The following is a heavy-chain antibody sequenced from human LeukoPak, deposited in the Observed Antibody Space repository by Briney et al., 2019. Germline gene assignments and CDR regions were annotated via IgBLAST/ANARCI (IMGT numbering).Heavy chain of an antibody. V-gene: IGHV1-2*02. J-gene: IGHJ4*02. CDR1: GYTFTGCY. CDR3: AREEDTAMVPFDY. D-gene: IGHD5-18*01. CDR2: INPNSGGT. Sequence: ASVKVSCKASGYTFTGCYMHWVRQAPGQGLEWMGWINPNSGGTNYAQKFQGRVTMTRDTSISTAYMELSRLRSDDTAVYYCAREEDTAMVPFDYWGQGTLVTVSS.